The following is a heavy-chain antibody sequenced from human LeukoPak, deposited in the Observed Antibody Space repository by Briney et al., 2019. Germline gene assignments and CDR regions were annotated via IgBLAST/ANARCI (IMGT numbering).Heavy chain of an antibody. J-gene: IGHJ6*02. V-gene: IGHV4-4*07. CDR2: MYIRGAS. D-gene: IGHD1-26*01. CDR1: WGSIREYH. Sequence: PSETLSHTCTVSWGSIREYHWGWIRQSPGKGLEWIGRMYIRGASNYNPLLNSLVIISHDTSKHQISLKLTSVAAADTAVYYCARIEVGPTIYGMDVWGQGTTVTVSS. CDR3: ARIEVGPTIYGMDV.